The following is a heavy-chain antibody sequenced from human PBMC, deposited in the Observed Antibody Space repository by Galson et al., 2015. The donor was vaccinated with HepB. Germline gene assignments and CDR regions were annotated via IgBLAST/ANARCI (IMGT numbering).Heavy chain of an antibody. J-gene: IGHJ6*02. D-gene: IGHD4-23*01. V-gene: IGHV1-69*13. CDR1: GDTFRNSA. Sequence: SVKVSCKASGDTFRNSAISRVRQAPGQGLEWMGGIMPIFRSPDYAQKFKGRVTITADESTNTAYMELSSLSSEDTAIYYCASKDYGGAGNYYYGIDVWGQGTTGIVSS. CDR3: ASKDYGGAGNYYYGIDV. CDR2: IMPIFRSP.